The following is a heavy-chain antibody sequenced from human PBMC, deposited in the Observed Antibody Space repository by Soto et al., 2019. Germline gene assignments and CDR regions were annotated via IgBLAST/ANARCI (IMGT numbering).Heavy chain of an antibody. Sequence: GGSLRLSCVVSGFTVSSTNYMSWVRQAPGKGLEWVSVIYPGDTTFYADSVKGRFTISRDNAKNSLYLQMNSLRVEDTAVYYCARFYYDSSGYLPSPYNSYYGRDVGGKGPTVTSPQ. J-gene: IGHJ6*04. CDR1: GFTVSSTNY. V-gene: IGHV3-53*01. CDR3: ARFYYDSSGYLPSPYNSYYGRDV. CDR2: IYPGDTT. D-gene: IGHD3-22*01.